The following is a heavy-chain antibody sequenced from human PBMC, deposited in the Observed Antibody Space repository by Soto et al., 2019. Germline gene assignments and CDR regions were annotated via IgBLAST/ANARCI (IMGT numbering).Heavy chain of an antibody. CDR2: IYWDDDK. D-gene: IGHD2-2*01. V-gene: IGHV2-5*02. Sequence: SGPTLVNPTQTLTLTCTFSGFSLSTSGVGVGWIRQPPGKALEWLALIYWDDDKRYSPSLKSRLTITMDTSKNQVVLTMTNMDPVDTATFYCARRYCSSTSCYNWFDPWGQGTLVTVS. J-gene: IGHJ5*02. CDR1: GFSLSTSGVG. CDR3: ARRYCSSTSCYNWFDP.